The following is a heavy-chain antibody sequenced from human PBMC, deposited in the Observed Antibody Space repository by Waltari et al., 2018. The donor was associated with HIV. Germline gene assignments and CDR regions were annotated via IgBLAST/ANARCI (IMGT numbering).Heavy chain of an antibody. Sequence: QVQLQESGPGLVKPSQTLSLTCTVSGGSISSGSYYWSWIRQPAGKGLEWIGRIYTSGSTNYNPSLKSRVTISVDTSKNQFSLKLSSVTAADTAVYYCASGDKNQAFDIWGQGTMVTVSS. CDR2: IYTSGST. D-gene: IGHD2-21*01. CDR3: ASGDKNQAFDI. CDR1: GGSISSGSYY. J-gene: IGHJ3*02. V-gene: IGHV4-61*02.